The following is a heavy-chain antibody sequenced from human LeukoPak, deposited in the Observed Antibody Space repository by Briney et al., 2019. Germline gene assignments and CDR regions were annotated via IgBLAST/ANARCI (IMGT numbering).Heavy chain of an antibody. CDR2: ISESGAST. D-gene: IGHD2-2*01. J-gene: IGHJ4*02. V-gene: IGHV3-23*01. CDR3: AKRGKGYCSSPSCATDY. Sequence: GGSLRLSCAASGFTFSNYAMSWVRQAPGKGLEWVSAISESGASTYYADSVKGRFTISRDNSKNTPYLQLNSLRAEDTAVYFCAKRGKGYCSSPSCATDYWGQGTLVTVSS. CDR1: GFTFSNYA.